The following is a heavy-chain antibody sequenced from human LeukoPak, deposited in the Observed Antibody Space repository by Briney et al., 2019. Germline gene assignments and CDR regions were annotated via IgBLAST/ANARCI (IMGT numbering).Heavy chain of an antibody. J-gene: IGHJ1*01. CDR3: ASAREYCDTAECYEYFQH. CDR2: IYSGGST. D-gene: IGHD2/OR15-2a*01. V-gene: IGHV3-53*01. Sequence: PGGSLRLSCAASGVTVGTNSMSWVRQSPGKGLQWVSVIYSGGSTYYADSVNVRFTISRDNSRDSLLLQMNSLRAEDTALYYCASAREYCDTAECYEYFQHWGQGTLVTVSS. CDR1: GVTVGTNS.